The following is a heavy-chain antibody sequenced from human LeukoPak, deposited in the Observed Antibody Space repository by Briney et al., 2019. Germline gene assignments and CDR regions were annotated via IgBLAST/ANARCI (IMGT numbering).Heavy chain of an antibody. V-gene: IGHV3-48*03. Sequence: GGSLRFSCAASGFTFSSYEMNWVRQAPGKGLEWVSYISNSGITIYYSDSVKGRFTISRDNAKNSLHLQMNSLRVEDTAVYYCVRAPGPAAPFDYWGQGTLVTVSS. CDR3: VRAPGPAAPFDY. CDR1: GFTFSSYE. D-gene: IGHD2-2*01. J-gene: IGHJ4*02. CDR2: ISNSGITI.